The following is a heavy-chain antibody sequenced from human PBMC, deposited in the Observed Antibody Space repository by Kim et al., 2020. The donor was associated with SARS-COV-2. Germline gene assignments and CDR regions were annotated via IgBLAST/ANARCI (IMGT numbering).Heavy chain of an antibody. CDR1: GFTFSSYA. D-gene: IGHD3-10*01. Sequence: GGSLRLSCAASGFTFSSYAMNWVRQAPGKGLEWVSVISGSGGNTYYADSVKGRFTISRDNSKNTLYLQMNSLRAEDTAVYYCAKSGYMVRGAMDYWGQGTLVTVSS. J-gene: IGHJ4*02. CDR2: ISGSGGNT. CDR3: AKSGYMVRGAMDY. V-gene: IGHV3-23*01.